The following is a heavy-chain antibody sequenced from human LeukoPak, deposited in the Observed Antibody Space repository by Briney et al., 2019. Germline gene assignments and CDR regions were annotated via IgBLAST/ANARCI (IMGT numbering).Heavy chain of an antibody. J-gene: IGHJ6*03. Sequence: GGSLRLSCAASGFTFSSYSMNWVRQAPGKGLEWVSSIDTSSRYIYYADSVKGRFTISRDNAKNSLYLQMNSLRAEDTAVYYCAREFYYGSGSYYFLQMAYYYYYMDVWGKGTTVTVSS. CDR2: IDTSSRYI. V-gene: IGHV3-21*01. CDR1: GFTFSSYS. D-gene: IGHD3-10*01. CDR3: AREFYYGSGSYYFLQMAYYYYYMDV.